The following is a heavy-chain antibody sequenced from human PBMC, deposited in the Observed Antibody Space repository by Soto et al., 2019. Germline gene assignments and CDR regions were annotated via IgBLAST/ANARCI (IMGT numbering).Heavy chain of an antibody. CDR1: GGTFSSYA. J-gene: IGHJ4*02. CDR3: ATETHDYYDSSGYLDY. V-gene: IGHV1-69*01. CDR2: IIPIFGTA. Sequence: QVQLVQSGAEVKKPGSSVKVSCKASGGTFSSYAISWVRQAPGQGLEWMGGIIPIFGTANYAQKFQGRVTITADESTSTAYMELSSLRSEDTAVYYCATETHDYYDSSGYLDYWGQGTLVTVSS. D-gene: IGHD3-22*01.